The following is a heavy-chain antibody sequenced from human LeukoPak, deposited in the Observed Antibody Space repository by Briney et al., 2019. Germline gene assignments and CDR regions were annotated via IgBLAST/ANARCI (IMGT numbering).Heavy chain of an antibody. Sequence: GGSLRLSCAASGFTFSSYWMSWVRQAPGKGLEWVANIKQDGSEKYYVDSVKGRFTISRDNAKNSLYLQMNSLRAEDTAVYYCVGGSYTPPIDYWGQGTLVTVSS. J-gene: IGHJ4*02. D-gene: IGHD1-26*01. V-gene: IGHV3-7*01. CDR1: GFTFSSYW. CDR3: VGGSYTPPIDY. CDR2: IKQDGSEK.